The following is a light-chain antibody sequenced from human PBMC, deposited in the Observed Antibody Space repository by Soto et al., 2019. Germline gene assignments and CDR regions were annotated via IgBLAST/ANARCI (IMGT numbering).Light chain of an antibody. V-gene: IGKV3-15*01. Sequence: EIVMTQSPATLSVSPGERATLSCRASQSISSDLAWYQQKPGQAPRLLIYGASTRATDIPARISGSGSGTDLTLTISSLQSEDFALYYCQQYNKWPPQYTFGQGTKLEIK. J-gene: IGKJ2*01. CDR1: QSISSD. CDR3: QQYNKWPPQYT. CDR2: GAS.